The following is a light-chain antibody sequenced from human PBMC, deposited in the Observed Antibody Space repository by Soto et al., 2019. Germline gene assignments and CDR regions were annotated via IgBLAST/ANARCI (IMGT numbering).Light chain of an antibody. J-gene: IGKJ2*01. Sequence: EIVMTQSPATLSVSAGERVTFSCRASQSVATYVTWYQQKPGQAPRLLIYDASIRATDVPARFSGSGSGTEFTLTISRLQSEDFAVYYCKHYYQWPSFSFGPGTKLEIK. CDR2: DAS. CDR1: QSVATY. CDR3: KHYYQWPSFS. V-gene: IGKV3-15*01.